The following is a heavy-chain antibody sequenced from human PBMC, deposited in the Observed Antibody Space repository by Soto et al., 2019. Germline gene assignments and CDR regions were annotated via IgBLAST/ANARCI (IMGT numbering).Heavy chain of an antibody. V-gene: IGHV1-2*02. CDR3: VSSDIGLFDY. J-gene: IGHJ4*02. Sequence: ASVKVSCKASGYTFPGNYMLWVRQAPGQGLEWMALINPTSGGTNYAQKFQGRVTMTWDTSISTAYMELSRLRPEDTAIYYCVSSDIGLFDYWGQGALVTVSS. CDR2: INPTSGGT. CDR1: GYTFPGNY. D-gene: IGHD2-21*02.